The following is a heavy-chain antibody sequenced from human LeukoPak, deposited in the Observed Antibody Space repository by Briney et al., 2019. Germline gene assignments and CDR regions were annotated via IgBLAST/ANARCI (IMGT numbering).Heavy chain of an antibody. CDR1: GYSFANYW. V-gene: IGHV5-51*01. CDR3: ARHYSGSYHSSLEY. J-gene: IGHJ4*02. CDR2: VNPGDSDT. D-gene: IGHD1-26*01. Sequence: GESLKISCKGSGYSFANYWIAWVRRMPGTGLEWIGIVNPGDSDTRYSPSFQGQVTISADKSISTASLQWSSLKASDTAMYCCARHYSGSYHSSLEYWGQGTLVTVSS.